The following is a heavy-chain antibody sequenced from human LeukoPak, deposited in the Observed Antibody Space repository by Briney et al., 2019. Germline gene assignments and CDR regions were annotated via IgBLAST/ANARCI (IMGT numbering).Heavy chain of an antibody. CDR3: ARDKGSWTGGYYYYYMDF. CDR2: IYSGGST. V-gene: IGHV3-53*01. CDR1: GFTVSSNY. D-gene: IGHD6-13*01. Sequence: GGSLRLSCAASGFTVSSNYMSWVRQAPGKGLEWVSVIYSGGSTYYADSVKGRFTISRDNSKNTLYLQMNSLRAEDTAVYYWARDKGSWTGGYYYYYMDFWGKGTPVTV. J-gene: IGHJ6*03.